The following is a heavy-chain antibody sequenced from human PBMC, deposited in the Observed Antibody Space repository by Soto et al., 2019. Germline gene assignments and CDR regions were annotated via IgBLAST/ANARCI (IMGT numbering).Heavy chain of an antibody. Sequence: PSETLSLTCAVYGGSFSGYYWSWIRQPPGKGLEWIGEINHSGSTNYNPSLKSRVTISVDTSKNQFSLKLSSVTAADTAVYYCARDKRGYCSGGSCRSTDYWGQGTLVTVSS. CDR1: GGSFSGYY. CDR3: ARDKRGYCSGGSCRSTDY. D-gene: IGHD2-15*01. J-gene: IGHJ4*02. CDR2: INHSGST. V-gene: IGHV4-34*01.